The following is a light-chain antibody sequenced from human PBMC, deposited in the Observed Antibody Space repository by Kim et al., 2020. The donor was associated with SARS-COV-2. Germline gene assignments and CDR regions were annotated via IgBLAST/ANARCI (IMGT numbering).Light chain of an antibody. CDR3: QQYDNWSIT. V-gene: IGKV3D-15*01. CDR2: GAS. CDR1: RRISSY. J-gene: IGKJ4*01. Sequence: VSAGKTATPCSSGHRRISSYLAWYQQKPGQAPRLLIYGASTRATGIPDRFSGSGSGTDFTLTISSLQSEDFAVYYCQQYDNWSITFGEGTKVEIK.